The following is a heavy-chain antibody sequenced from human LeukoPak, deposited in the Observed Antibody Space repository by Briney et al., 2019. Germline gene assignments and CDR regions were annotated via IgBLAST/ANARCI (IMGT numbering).Heavy chain of an antibody. V-gene: IGHV4-4*07. D-gene: IGHD2-21*02. CDR2: MSTSGSI. J-gene: IGHJ4*02. Sequence: SETLPLTCTVSGGSISSYYWNWIRQPVGKGLEWIGRMSTSGSINLNPSLESRVTISLDTSKNQYSLNLRSVTAADTAIYYCARGTSNGDCFQVDYWGQGTLDTVSS. CDR3: ARGTSNGDCFQVDY. CDR1: GGSISSYY.